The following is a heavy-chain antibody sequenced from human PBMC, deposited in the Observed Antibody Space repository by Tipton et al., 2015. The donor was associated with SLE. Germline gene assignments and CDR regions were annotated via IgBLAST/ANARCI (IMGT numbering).Heavy chain of an antibody. CDR1: GFTFSSYS. J-gene: IGHJ3*01. CDR2: ISSSNNYI. Sequence: SLRLSCAASGFTFSSYSLNWVRQAPGKGLEWVSSISSSNNYIHYADSVRGRFTISRDNSKNTLYLQMNSLRAEDTAVYYCARDYAGLRGCDFWGQGTMVTVSS. CDR3: ARDYAGLRGCDF. V-gene: IGHV3-21*01. D-gene: IGHD5-18*01.